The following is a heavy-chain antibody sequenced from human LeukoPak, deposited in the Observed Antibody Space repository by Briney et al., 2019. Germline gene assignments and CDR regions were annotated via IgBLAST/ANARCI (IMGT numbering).Heavy chain of an antibody. V-gene: IGHV4-4*02. Sequence: PSETLSLTCGFSGGSVINTNWWTWVRQPPGKGLEWIGEVHLDGRTNYNPSLESRLTMSVDVSENQVSLKLTSVTAADTAVYYCAREGGFYRPLDYSGQGTLVTVSS. CDR2: VHLDGRT. J-gene: IGHJ4*02. D-gene: IGHD3-3*01. CDR1: GGSVINTNW. CDR3: AREGGFYRPLDY.